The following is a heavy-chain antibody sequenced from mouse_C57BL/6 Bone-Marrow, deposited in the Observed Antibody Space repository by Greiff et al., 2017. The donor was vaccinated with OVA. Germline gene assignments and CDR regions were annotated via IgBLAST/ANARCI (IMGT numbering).Heavy chain of an antibody. Sequence: EVTVEESGGGLVKPGGSLKLSCAASGFTFSDYGLHWVRQAPETGLEWVAYISSGSSTIYYADTVKGRFTISRDNAKNTLFLQMSSLRSEDTAMYYCARSDYDYFDYWGQGTTLTVSS. D-gene: IGHD2-4*01. J-gene: IGHJ2*01. V-gene: IGHV5-17*01. CDR2: ISSGSSTI. CDR3: ARSDYDYFDY. CDR1: GFTFSDYG.